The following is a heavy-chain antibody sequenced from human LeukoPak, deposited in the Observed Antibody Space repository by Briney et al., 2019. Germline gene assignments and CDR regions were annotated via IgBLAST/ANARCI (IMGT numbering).Heavy chain of an antibody. J-gene: IGHJ5*02. Sequence: SETLSLTCTVSGGSISSYYWSWIRQPAGKGLEWIGRIYTGGSTNYNPSLKSRVTMSVDTSKNQFSLKLSSVTAADTAVYYCAREMGDFWSGYYSPGTPGNWFDPWGQGTLVTVSS. CDR3: AREMGDFWSGYYSPGTPGNWFDP. D-gene: IGHD3-3*01. CDR1: GGSISSYY. CDR2: IYTGGST. V-gene: IGHV4-4*07.